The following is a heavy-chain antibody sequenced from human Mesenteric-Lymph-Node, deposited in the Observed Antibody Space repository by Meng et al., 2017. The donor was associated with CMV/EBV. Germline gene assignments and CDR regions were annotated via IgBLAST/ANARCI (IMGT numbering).Heavy chain of an antibody. D-gene: IGHD6-13*01. J-gene: IGHJ4*02. Sequence: SGPTLVKPTQTLTLTCTFSGFSLTTSGVGVGWIRQPPGKALEWLALIYWNDDKGYSPSLRSRLTITKDTSKKQVVLTMTNVDPVDTATYYCAHRGEKQVILGYYFDYWGQGTLVTVSS. V-gene: IGHV2-5*01. CDR1: GFSLTTSGVG. CDR2: IYWNDDK. CDR3: AHRGEKQVILGYYFDY.